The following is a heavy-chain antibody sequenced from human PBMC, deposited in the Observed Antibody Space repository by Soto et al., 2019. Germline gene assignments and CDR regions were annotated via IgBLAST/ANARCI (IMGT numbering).Heavy chain of an antibody. D-gene: IGHD1-26*01. J-gene: IGHJ6*02. V-gene: IGHV3-53*02. Sequence: EVHLVESGGGLMQPGGSLRLSCAASGFTVISYNMIWVRQAPVKGLEWVSVTYSGGTTQYADSVKGRFTVSRDNSKNTLYLQMSSLRDEDTAVYYCARKLSGSVQGWAYGMEVWGRGTTVTVSS. CDR1: GFTVISYN. CDR2: TYSGGTT. CDR3: ARKLSGSVQGWAYGMEV.